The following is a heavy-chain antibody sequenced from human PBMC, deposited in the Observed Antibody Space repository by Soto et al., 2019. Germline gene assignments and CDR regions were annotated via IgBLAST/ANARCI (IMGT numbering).Heavy chain of an antibody. D-gene: IGHD3-16*01. CDR1: GVSITTNGYS. J-gene: IGHJ4*02. Sequence: NPSETLSLTCAVSGVSITTNGYSWSWIRQPPGKGLEWIGYIYPSGTIFYNPSLNSRVTISADTSNNQFYLKLTSVTAADTAVYFCATYTAFAKYYFDYWGRGTLVTV. CDR2: IYPSGTI. CDR3: ATYTAFAKYYFDY. V-gene: IGHV4-30-2*01.